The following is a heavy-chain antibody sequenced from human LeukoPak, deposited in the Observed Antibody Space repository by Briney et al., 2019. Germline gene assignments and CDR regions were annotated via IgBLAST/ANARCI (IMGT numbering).Heavy chain of an antibody. J-gene: IGHJ4*02. D-gene: IGHD3-22*01. Sequence: GGSLRLSCAASGLTFTSYAMHWVRQAPARGPEWLSSMKGGGETFYADFVKGRLTISRDNSKNTLFLQMDSLRAEDTALYYCAKGSSGYFFDLWGQGTLVTVSS. V-gene: IGHV3-23*01. CDR2: MKGGGET. CDR3: AKGSSGYFFDL. CDR1: GLTFTSYA.